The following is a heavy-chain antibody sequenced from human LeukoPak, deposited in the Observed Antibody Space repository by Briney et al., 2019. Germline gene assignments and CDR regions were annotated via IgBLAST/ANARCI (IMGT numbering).Heavy chain of an antibody. V-gene: IGHV3-15*01. Sequence: GGSLRLSCTASGFTYGDYAMSWVRQAPGKGLEWVGRIKSKSDGETTDYAAPVKGRFTISRDDTKNMLYLQMNSLKTEDTAVYYCTTDSNGGLDYWGQGTLVTVSS. CDR3: TTDSNGGLDY. J-gene: IGHJ4*02. D-gene: IGHD3-16*01. CDR1: GFTYGDYA. CDR2: IKSKSDGETT.